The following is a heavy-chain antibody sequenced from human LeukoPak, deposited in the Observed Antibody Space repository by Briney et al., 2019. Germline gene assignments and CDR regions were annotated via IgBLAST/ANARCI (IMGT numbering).Heavy chain of an antibody. J-gene: IGHJ4*02. V-gene: IGHV4-39*07. CDR1: GGSISSSSYY. Sequence: PSDTLSLTCTVSGGSISSSSYYWGWIRQPPGKGLEWIGSIYYSGSTYYNPSLKSRVTISVDTTKNQFFLKLSSVTAADTAVYYCATFLPGGGIHPPFDYWGKGTLVTVSS. D-gene: IGHD1-26*01. CDR2: IYYSGST. CDR3: ATFLPGGGIHPPFDY.